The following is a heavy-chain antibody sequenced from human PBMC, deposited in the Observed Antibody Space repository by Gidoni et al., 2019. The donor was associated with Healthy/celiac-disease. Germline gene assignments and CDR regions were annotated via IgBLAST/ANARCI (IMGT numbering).Heavy chain of an antibody. Sequence: QVQLQQWGAGLLKPSETLSLTCAVYGGSFSGYYWSWIRQPPGKGLEWIGEINHSGSTNYNPSLKSRVTISVDTSKNQFSRKLSSVTAADTAVYYCARVLLWFGDAFDIWGQGTMVTVSS. CDR1: GGSFSGYY. D-gene: IGHD3-10*01. CDR2: INHSGST. J-gene: IGHJ3*02. CDR3: ARVLLWFGDAFDI. V-gene: IGHV4-34*01.